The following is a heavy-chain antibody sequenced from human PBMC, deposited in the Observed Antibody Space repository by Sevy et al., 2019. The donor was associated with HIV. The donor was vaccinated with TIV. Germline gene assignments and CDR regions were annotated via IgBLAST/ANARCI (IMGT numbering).Heavy chain of an antibody. CDR3: ARDEGLGYYDSSSSYIWTDTGNYFDY. CDR1: RFSFSNYA. J-gene: IGHJ4*02. V-gene: IGHV3-30-3*01. D-gene: IGHD3-22*01. Sequence: GGSLRLSCAASRFSFSNYAMHWVRQAPGKGLEWVAVVSSDGSKKYHADSVKGRFTISRDNSKNTLYLQMNNLRMEDTAVYYCARDEGLGYYDSSSSYIWTDTGNYFDYWGQGTRVAVSS. CDR2: VSSDGSKK.